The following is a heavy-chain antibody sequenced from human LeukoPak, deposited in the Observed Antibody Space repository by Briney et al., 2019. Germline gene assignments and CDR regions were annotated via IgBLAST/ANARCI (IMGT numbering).Heavy chain of an antibody. V-gene: IGHV5-51*01. Sequence: GGSLRPSCKGSGYSFTSYWIGWVRQMPGKGLEWMGIIYPGDSDTRYSPSFQGQVTISADKSISTAYLQWSSLKASDTAIYYCARHFHHYYMDVWGKGTTVTVSS. J-gene: IGHJ6*03. CDR1: GYSFTSYW. CDR2: IYPGDSDT. CDR3: ARHFHHYYMDV.